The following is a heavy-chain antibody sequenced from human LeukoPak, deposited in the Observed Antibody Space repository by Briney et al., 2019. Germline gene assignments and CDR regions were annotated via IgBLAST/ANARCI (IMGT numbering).Heavy chain of an antibody. V-gene: IGHV4-34*01. CDR1: GGSFSGYY. D-gene: IGHD3-10*01. CDR3: ARVEYGSGSYYNYRNNWFDP. CDR2: INHGGST. J-gene: IGHJ5*02. Sequence: PSETLSLTCAVYGGSFSGYYWSWIRQPPGKGLEWIGEINHGGSTNYNPSLKSRVTISVDTSKNQFSLKLSSVTAADTAVYYCARVEYGSGSYYNYRNNWFDPWGQGTLVTVSS.